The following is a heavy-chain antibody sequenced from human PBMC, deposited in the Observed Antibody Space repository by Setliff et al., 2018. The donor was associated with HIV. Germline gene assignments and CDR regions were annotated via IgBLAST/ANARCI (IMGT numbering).Heavy chain of an antibody. V-gene: IGHV1-69*10. CDR1: GGTFISYA. CDR3: ARGWMATLNGPIGY. D-gene: IGHD5-12*01. CDR2: FTPILGIP. Sequence: GPSVKVSCKASGGTFISYAFTWVRQAPGQGLEWMGGFTPILGIPTYAQKFQGRVTITADTSTSTAYMELSSLRSEDTAVYYCARGWMATLNGPIGYWGQGTLVTVSS. J-gene: IGHJ4*02.